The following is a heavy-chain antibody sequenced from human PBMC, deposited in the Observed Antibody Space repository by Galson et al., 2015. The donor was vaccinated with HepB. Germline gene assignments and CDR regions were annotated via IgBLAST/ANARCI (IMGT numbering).Heavy chain of an antibody. V-gene: IGHV1-58*02. Sequence: SVKVSCKAYGLTFTNSTIQWVRQTRGQRLEWIGWIVVGRGNTNYAQKFQERVTFTRDMSTSTAYMELSSLRSEDTAVYYCAADRDCSSASCYPFASEIWGHGTMVTVST. CDR1: GLTFTNST. CDR3: AADRDCSSASCYPFASEI. J-gene: IGHJ3*02. D-gene: IGHD2-2*01. CDR2: IVVGRGNT.